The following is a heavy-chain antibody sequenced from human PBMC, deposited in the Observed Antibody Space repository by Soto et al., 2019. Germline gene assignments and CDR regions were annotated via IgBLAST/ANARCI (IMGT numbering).Heavy chain of an antibody. V-gene: IGHV1-2*02. D-gene: IGHD2-2*01. CDR1: GYTFTGYY. J-gene: IGHJ6*02. Sequence: QVQLVQSGADVKTPGASVRVSCKASGYTFTGYYVPWVREAPGQGLEWMGWITPETGATSYAQKFQGRVTLSRDTSINTAYLELSSLRFDDAAVYFCARERYQVISDGMDVWGQGTTVTVSS. CDR2: ITPETGAT. CDR3: ARERYQVISDGMDV.